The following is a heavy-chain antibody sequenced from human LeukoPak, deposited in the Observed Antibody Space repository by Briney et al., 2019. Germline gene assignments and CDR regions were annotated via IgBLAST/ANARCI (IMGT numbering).Heavy chain of an antibody. J-gene: IGHJ4*02. CDR1: GFTFSGSA. V-gene: IGHV3-73*01. CDR2: IRSKANSYAT. D-gene: IGHD3-22*01. CDR3: TRHATYYYDSSGYYIFDY. Sequence: GGSLKLSCAASGFTFSGSAMHWVRQASGKGLEWVGRIRSKANSYATAYAASVKGRFTISRDDSKNTAYLQMNSLKTEDTAVYYCTRHATYYYDSSGYYIFDYWGPGTLVTVSS.